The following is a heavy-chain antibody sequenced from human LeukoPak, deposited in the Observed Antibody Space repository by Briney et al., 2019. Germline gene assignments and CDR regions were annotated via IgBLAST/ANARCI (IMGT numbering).Heavy chain of an antibody. D-gene: IGHD1-26*01. CDR1: DYSISSGYY. Sequence: PSETLSLTCAVSDYSISSGYYWCWIRQPPGKGLEWIESIHHSGATYYNPSLNSRVIISVDTSKYPFCLNMNSVTAADTAVYYCATLLLEGATRRAGGYWGQRILVTVSS. CDR3: ATLLLEGATRRAGGY. J-gene: IGHJ4*02. V-gene: IGHV4-38-2*01. CDR2: IHHSGAT.